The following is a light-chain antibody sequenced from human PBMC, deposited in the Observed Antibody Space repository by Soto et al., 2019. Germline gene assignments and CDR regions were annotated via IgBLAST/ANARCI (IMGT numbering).Light chain of an antibody. CDR1: SSNIGNNT. CDR2: SDN. V-gene: IGLV1-44*01. J-gene: IGLJ2*01. Sequence: QSVLTQPPSSSGTPGQRVTISCAGSSSNIGNNTVDWYQQLPGTAPKLLIYSDNQRPSGVPDRFSGSKSGTSASLAISGLQSEDEADYYCAAWDDRLTGPVFGGGTKVTVL. CDR3: AAWDDRLTGPV.